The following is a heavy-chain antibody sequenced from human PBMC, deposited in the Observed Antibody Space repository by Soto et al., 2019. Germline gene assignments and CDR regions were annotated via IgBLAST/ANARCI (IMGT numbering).Heavy chain of an antibody. V-gene: IGHV3-23*01. CDR2: ISGSGGST. J-gene: IGHJ1*01. D-gene: IGHD3-22*01. CDR1: GFTFSSYA. CDR3: AKAYYDSSGYGLILEYFQH. Sequence: PGGSLRLSCAASGFTFSSYAMSWVRQAPGKELEWVSAISGSGGSTYYADSVKGRFTISRDNSKNTLYLQMNSLRAEDTAVYYCAKAYYDSSGYGLILEYFQHWGQGTLVTVSS.